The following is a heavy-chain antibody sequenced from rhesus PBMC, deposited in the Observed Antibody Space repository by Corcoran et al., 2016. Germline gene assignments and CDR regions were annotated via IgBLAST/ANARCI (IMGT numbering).Heavy chain of an antibody. D-gene: IGHD1-14*01. J-gene: IGHJ4*01. V-gene: IGHV4-173*01. CDR2: ISVASGST. Sequence: QLQLQESGPGLVKPSETLSLTCAVSGGSISNNYWSWLRQPPGKGLEWIGSISVASGSTDYNPSLKSRVTISTDASKNQVSLKLSSVTAADTAVYYCLRDWGAERYWGQGVLVTVSS. CDR1: GGSISNNY. CDR3: LRDWGAERY.